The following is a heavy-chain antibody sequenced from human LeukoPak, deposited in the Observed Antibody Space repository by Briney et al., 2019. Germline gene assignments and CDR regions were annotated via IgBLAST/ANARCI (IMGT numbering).Heavy chain of an antibody. Sequence: TGGSLRLSCAASGFTFSTYAMHWVRQAPGKGLEWVALISYDGSNEYYADSVKGRFTISRDNSKNTLYLQMNSLRAEDTAVYYCAKFRGLYYGSGSYPAELDYWGQGTLVTVSS. D-gene: IGHD3-10*01. CDR3: AKFRGLYYGSGSYPAELDY. J-gene: IGHJ4*02. CDR1: GFTFSTYA. V-gene: IGHV3-30*18. CDR2: ISYDGSNE.